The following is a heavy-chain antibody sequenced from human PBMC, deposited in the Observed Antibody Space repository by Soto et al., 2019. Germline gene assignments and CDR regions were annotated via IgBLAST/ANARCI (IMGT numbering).Heavy chain of an antibody. CDR3: ARVRIQLWLSYYYGMDV. V-gene: IGHV1-2*02. Sequence: GASGKFSCKSSGYTFTSYYLHWVRQAPGQGLEWMGWINPNSGGTNYAQEFQGKVTRTRDTSISAAYMELSRLRSDDTAVYYCARVRIQLWLSYYYGMDVWGQGTTVTV. CDR2: INPNSGGT. CDR1: GYTFTSYY. J-gene: IGHJ6*02. D-gene: IGHD5-18*01.